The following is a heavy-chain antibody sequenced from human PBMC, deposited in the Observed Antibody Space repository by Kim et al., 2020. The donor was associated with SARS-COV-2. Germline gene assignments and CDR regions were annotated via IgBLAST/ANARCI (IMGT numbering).Heavy chain of an antibody. Sequence: SETLSLTCTVSGGSISRNNYYWGWIRQPPGKGLEWIGSVYYSGSTYYNSSLKSRVTISVDTSKNQFSLKLSSVTAADTAVYYCPGGVQNSGMDVWGQGTTVTVSS. CDR2: VYYSGST. V-gene: IGHV4-39*01. CDR3: PGGVQNSGMDV. CDR1: GGSISRNNYY. J-gene: IGHJ6*02. D-gene: IGHD3-16*01.